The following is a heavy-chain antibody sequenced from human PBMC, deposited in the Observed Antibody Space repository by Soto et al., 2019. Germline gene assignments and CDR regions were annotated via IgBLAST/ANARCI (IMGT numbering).Heavy chain of an antibody. V-gene: IGHV5-10-1*01. CDR2: IDPSDSYT. CDR1: GYSFTSYW. D-gene: IGHD3-22*01. Sequence: LGESLKISCKGSGYSFTSYWISWVRQMPGKGLEWMGRIDPSDSYTNYSPSFQGHVTISADKSTSTAYLQWSSLKASDTAMYYCARASPYYYDSSGYDYWGQGTLVTVSS. J-gene: IGHJ4*02. CDR3: ARASPYYYDSSGYDY.